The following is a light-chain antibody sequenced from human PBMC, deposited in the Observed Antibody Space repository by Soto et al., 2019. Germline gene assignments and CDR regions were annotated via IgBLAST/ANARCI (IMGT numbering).Light chain of an antibody. J-gene: IGKJ1*01. CDR3: QERTGWPPWT. CDR2: DAS. Sequence: ILLTHSPGTLSVSPVGIATLYFSASQSVSLSLAWYQQKPGQAHRLLIYDASKRASGFPARFSGSGSGTDFTLTISSLEPEDFAVYYCQERTGWPPWTFGQGTKVDI. CDR1: QSVSLS. V-gene: IGKV3-11*01.